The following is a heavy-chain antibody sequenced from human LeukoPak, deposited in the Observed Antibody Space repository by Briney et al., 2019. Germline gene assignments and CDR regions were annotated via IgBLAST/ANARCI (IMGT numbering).Heavy chain of an antibody. V-gene: IGHV3-9*01. CDR3: AKDMGSSGWYNWFDP. Sequence: PGRSLRLSCAASGFTFDDYAMHWVRHAPGKGLEWVSGISWNSGSIGYADSVKGRFTISRDNAKNSLYLQMNSLRAEDTALYYCAKDMGSSGWYNWFDPWGQGTLVTVSS. J-gene: IGHJ5*02. D-gene: IGHD6-19*01. CDR1: GFTFDDYA. CDR2: ISWNSGSI.